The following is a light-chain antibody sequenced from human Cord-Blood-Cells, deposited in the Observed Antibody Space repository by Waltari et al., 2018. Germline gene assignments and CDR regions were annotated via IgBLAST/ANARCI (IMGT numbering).Light chain of an antibody. V-gene: IGKV1-39*01. CDR1: QSISSY. Sequence: DLQMTQSPSSLSASVGDRVPITCRASQSISSYLNWYQQKPGKAHKLLIYAASSLQSGGPSRFSGSGSGTDFTLTISSLQPEDFATYYCQQSYSTPYTFGQGTKLEIK. CDR2: AAS. J-gene: IGKJ2*01. CDR3: QQSYSTPYT.